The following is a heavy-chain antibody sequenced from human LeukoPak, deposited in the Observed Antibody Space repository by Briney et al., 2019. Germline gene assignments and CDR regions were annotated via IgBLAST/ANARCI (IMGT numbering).Heavy chain of an antibody. D-gene: IGHD2-2*02. Sequence: ASVKVSSKASGYTFTGYYMHWVRQAPGQGLEWMGWINPNSGGTNYAQKFQGRVTMTRDTSISTAYMELSRLRSDDTAVYYCARVYCSSTSCYTDFDYWGQGTLVTVSS. V-gene: IGHV1-2*02. CDR2: INPNSGGT. J-gene: IGHJ4*02. CDR3: ARVYCSSTSCYTDFDY. CDR1: GYTFTGYY.